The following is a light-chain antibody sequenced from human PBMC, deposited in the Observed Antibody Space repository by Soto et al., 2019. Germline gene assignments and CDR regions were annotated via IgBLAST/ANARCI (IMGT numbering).Light chain of an antibody. CDR1: QSLLHSNGYNY. J-gene: IGKJ2*01. V-gene: IGKV2-28*01. CDR2: LGS. CDR3: MQALQTPYT. Sequence: VMTQSPLSLPVTPGEPASISCRSSQSLLHSNGYNYLDWYLQKPGQSPQLLIYLGSNRASGVPDRFSGSGSGTDFTLKISRVEAEDVGVYYCMQALQTPYTCGQGTKLEIK.